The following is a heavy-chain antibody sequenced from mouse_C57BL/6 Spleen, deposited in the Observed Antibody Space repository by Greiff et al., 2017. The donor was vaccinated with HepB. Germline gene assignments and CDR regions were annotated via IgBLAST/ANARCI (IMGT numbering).Heavy chain of an antibody. CDR2: ISDGGSYT. Sequence: EVKVEESGGGLVKPGGSLKLSCAASGFTFSSYAMSWVRQTPEKRLEWVATISDGGSYTYYPDNVKGRFTISRDNAKNNLYLQMSHLKSEDTAMYYCAREGTVVARYYFDYWGQGTTLTVSS. D-gene: IGHD1-1*01. CDR1: GFTFSSYA. J-gene: IGHJ2*01. V-gene: IGHV5-4*01. CDR3: AREGTVVARYYFDY.